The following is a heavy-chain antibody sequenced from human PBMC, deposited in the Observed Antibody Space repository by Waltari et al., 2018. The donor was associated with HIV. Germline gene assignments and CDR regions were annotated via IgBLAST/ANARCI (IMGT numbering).Heavy chain of an antibody. J-gene: IGHJ3*02. CDR1: GFSLSTSGVG. V-gene: IGHV2-5*01. Sequence: QITLKESGPTLVKPTQTLTLTCTFSGFSLSTSGVGVGWISQPPGKALEWLALIHWHDDKRYNPTLKSRLTITKDTPKNQVVLTMTNMDPVDTATYYCAHRRAPRSGSYTGTDAVDIWGQGTMVTVSS. CDR2: IHWHDDK. CDR3: AHRRAPRSGSYTGTDAVDI. D-gene: IGHD1-26*01.